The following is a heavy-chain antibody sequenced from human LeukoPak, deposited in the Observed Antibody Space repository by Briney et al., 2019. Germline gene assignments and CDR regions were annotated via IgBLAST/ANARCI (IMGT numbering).Heavy chain of an antibody. D-gene: IGHD2-15*01. CDR2: VSYDGDYK. V-gene: IGHV3-30-3*01. Sequence: PGGSLRLSCAASGFTFKNYAMHWVRQAPGKGLEWVAVVSYDGDYKYYLDSVKGRFTISRDNSKNILDLQMNSLRPEDTAIYYCAVTSHCSGGLCSSWSPASWGQGTLVIVSS. CDR3: AVTSHCSGGLCSSWSPAS. J-gene: IGHJ5*02. CDR1: GFTFKNYA.